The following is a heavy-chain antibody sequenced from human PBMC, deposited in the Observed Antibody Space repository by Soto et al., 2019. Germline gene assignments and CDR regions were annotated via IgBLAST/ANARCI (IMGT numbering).Heavy chain of an antibody. D-gene: IGHD6-13*01. CDR3: ARAHSPSYSRQYYYYYYYYMEV. Sequence: PSETLSLTCAVYGGSFSGYYWSWIRQHPGKGLEWIGYIYYSGSTYYNPSLKSRVTTSVDTSKNQFSLKLSSVTAADTAVYYCARAHSPSYSRQYYYYYYYYMEVWGKGTTVTVSS. V-gene: IGHV4-31*11. CDR1: GGSFSGYY. J-gene: IGHJ6*03. CDR2: IYYSGST.